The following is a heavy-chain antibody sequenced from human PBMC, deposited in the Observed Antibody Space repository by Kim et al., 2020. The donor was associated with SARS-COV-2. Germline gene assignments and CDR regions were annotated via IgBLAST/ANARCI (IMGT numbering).Heavy chain of an antibody. D-gene: IGHD6-19*01. CDR3: AREGDLYSSGKDAFDI. V-gene: IGHV3-7*01. Sequence: GGSLRLSCAASGFTFSSYWMTRVRQAPGKGLEWVANIKQDGNQKYYVDSVKGRFTISRDNAKNSLYLQMNSLRAEDTAVYYCAREGDLYSSGKDAFDILG. J-gene: IGHJ3*02. CDR1: GFTFSSYW. CDR2: IKQDGNQK.